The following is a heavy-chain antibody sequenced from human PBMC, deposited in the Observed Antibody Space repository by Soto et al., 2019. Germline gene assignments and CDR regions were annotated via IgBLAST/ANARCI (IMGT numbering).Heavy chain of an antibody. V-gene: IGHV3-23*01. CDR2: ISGSGGST. CDR1: GFTFSSYA. CDR3: AKDGRSRYASRGFDY. Sequence: EVQLLESGGGLVQPGGSLRLSCAASGFTFSSYAMSWVRQAPGKGLEWVSAISGSGGSTYYADSVKGRFTISRDNSKNTLYLQMNSLRADDTAVYYCAKDGRSRYASRGFDYWGQGTLVTVSS. D-gene: IGHD6-13*01. J-gene: IGHJ4*02.